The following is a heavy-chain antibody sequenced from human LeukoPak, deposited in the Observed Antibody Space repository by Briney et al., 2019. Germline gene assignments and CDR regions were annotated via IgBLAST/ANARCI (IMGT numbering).Heavy chain of an antibody. V-gene: IGHV1-24*01. CDR2: FDPEDAEV. D-gene: IGHD3-16*01. CDR3: ARGPPNWGMVGY. Sequence: RASVKVSCKVSGNTLTDLSIHWVRQAPEKGLDWMGGFDPEDAEVIYAEKFQDRVTMTEDPSTDTAYLELSSLRSEDTAVYYCARGPPNWGMVGYWGQGTLVTVSS. CDR1: GNTLTDLS. J-gene: IGHJ4*02.